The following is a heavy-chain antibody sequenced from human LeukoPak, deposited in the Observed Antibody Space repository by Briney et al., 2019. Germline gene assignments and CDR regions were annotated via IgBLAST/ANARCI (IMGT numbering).Heavy chain of an antibody. D-gene: IGHD1-26*01. CDR1: GYSISSGYY. V-gene: IGHV4-38-2*02. Sequence: SETLSLTCTVSGYSISSGYYWGWIRQPPGKGLEWIGSIYHSGSTYYNPSLKSRVTISVDTSKNQFSLKLSPVTAADTAVYYCARDLYSGSYDAFDIWGQGTMVTVSS. CDR2: IYHSGST. J-gene: IGHJ3*02. CDR3: ARDLYSGSYDAFDI.